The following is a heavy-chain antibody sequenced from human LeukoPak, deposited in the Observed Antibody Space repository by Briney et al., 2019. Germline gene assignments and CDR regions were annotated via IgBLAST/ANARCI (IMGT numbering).Heavy chain of an antibody. Sequence: GGTLRLSCAASGFTFSRYGMHWVRQAQGKGLEWVAVIWNDGSKKNYADSVKGRFTISRDNSKNTLNLQMTSLRAEDTAVYYCARVSEDYSSGWYEEYFQYWGQGTLVIVSS. CDR2: IWNDGSKK. CDR1: GFTFSRYG. V-gene: IGHV3-33*01. J-gene: IGHJ1*01. D-gene: IGHD6-19*01. CDR3: ARVSEDYSSGWYEEYFQY.